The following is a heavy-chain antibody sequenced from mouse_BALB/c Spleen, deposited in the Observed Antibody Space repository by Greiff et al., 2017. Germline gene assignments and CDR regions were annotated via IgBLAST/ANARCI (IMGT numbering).Heavy chain of an antibody. CDR3: ARGEDYDYDVLAY. Sequence: LQESGAELVRPGTSVKVSCKASGYAFTHYLIEWVKQRPGQGLEWIGVINPGSGGTNYNEKFKGKATLTADKSSSTAYMQLSSLTSDDSAVYFCARGEDYDYDVLAYWGQGTRVTVSA. D-gene: IGHD2-4*01. CDR1: GYAFTHYL. CDR2: INPGSGGT. V-gene: IGHV1-54*01. J-gene: IGHJ3*01.